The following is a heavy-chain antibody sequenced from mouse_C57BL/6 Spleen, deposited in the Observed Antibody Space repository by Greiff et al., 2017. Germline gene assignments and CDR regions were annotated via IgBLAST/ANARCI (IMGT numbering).Heavy chain of an antibody. V-gene: IGHV1-64*01. D-gene: IGHD1-1*01. CDR3: ARRLILHGSSYLDY. Sequence: QVQLQQPGAELVKPGASVKLSCKASGYTFTSYWMHWVKQRPGQGLEWIGMIHPNSGSINYNEKFKSKATLTVDKSSSTAYMQLSSLTSEDSAVYYCARRLILHGSSYLDYWGQGTTLTVSS. CDR2: IHPNSGSI. CDR1: GYTFTSYW. J-gene: IGHJ2*01.